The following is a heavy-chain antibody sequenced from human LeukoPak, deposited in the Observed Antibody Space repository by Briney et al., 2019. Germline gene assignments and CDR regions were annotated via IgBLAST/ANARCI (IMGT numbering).Heavy chain of an antibody. CDR1: GFTFSRYA. D-gene: IGHD2-2*01. J-gene: IGHJ4*02. CDR2: ITDSGGDT. V-gene: IGHV3-23*01. Sequence: GGSLRLSCAASGFTFSRYAMSWVRQAPGEGLEWISAITDSGGDTYHADSVKGRFTISRDNSRNTLYLQMSSLRAEDTAVYYCAKGSTTSRPYYFDYWGQGTLVTV. CDR3: AKGSTTSRPYYFDY.